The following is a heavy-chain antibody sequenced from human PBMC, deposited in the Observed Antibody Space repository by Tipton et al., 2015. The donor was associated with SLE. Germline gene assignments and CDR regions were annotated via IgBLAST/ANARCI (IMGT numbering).Heavy chain of an antibody. CDR1: GGSFSGYY. J-gene: IGHJ2*01. V-gene: IGHV4-34*01. CDR2: INHSGST. D-gene: IGHD3-16*01. Sequence: GSLRLSCAVYGGSFSGYYWSWIRQPPGKGLEWIGEINHSGSTNYNPSLKSRVTISVDTSKKQFSLKLSSVTAADTAVYYCAQRGDFTWYFDLWGRGALVTVSS. CDR3: AQRGDFTWYFDL.